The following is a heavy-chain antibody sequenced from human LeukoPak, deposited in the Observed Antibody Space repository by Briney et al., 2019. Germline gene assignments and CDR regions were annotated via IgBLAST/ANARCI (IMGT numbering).Heavy chain of an antibody. CDR3: ARDGRYSSGWSDYFDY. CDR1: GGSISSYY. V-gene: IGHV4-59*01. CDR2: IYYSGST. J-gene: IGHJ4*02. D-gene: IGHD6-19*01. Sequence: SETLSLTCTVSGGSISSYYWSWIRQPPGKGLEWIGYIYYSGSTNYNPSLKSRVTISVDTSKNQFSLKLSSVTAADTAVYYCARDGRYSSGWSDYFDYWGQGTLVTVSS.